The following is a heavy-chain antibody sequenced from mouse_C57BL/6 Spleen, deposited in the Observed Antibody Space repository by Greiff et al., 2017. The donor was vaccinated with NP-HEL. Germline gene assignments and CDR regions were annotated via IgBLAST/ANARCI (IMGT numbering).Heavy chain of an antibody. J-gene: IGHJ2*01. CDR2: INPYNGDT. V-gene: IGHV1-20*01. D-gene: IGHD2-4*01. CDR3: ARDDYDGFDY. Sequence: EVKLMESGPELVKPGDSVKISCKASGYSFTGYFMNWVMQSHGKSLEWIGRINPYNGDTFYNQKFKGKATLTVDKSSSTAHMELRSLTSEDSAVYYCARDDYDGFDYWGQGTTLTVSS. CDR1: GYSFTGYF.